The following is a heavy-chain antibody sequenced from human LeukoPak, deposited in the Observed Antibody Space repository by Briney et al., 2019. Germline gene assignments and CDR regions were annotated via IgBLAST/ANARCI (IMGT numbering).Heavy chain of an antibody. CDR1: GGSISSSSYY. CDR2: IYYSGST. J-gene: IGHJ6*03. Sequence: SETLSLTCTVSGGSISSSSYYWGWIRQPPGKGLEWIGSIYYSGSTYYNPSLKSRVTMSVDTSKNQFSLKLSSVTAADTAVYYCARGLYSSSWPDYYYYMDVWGKGTTVTISS. D-gene: IGHD6-13*01. CDR3: ARGLYSSSWPDYYYYMDV. V-gene: IGHV4-39*07.